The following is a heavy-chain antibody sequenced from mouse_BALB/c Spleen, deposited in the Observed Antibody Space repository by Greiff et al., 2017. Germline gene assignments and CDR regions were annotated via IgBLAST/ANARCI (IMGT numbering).Heavy chain of an antibody. CDR3: ARGDYYGTISYWYFDV. D-gene: IGHD1-1*01. CDR1: GFTFSDYY. CDR2: ISDGGSYT. Sequence: EVQLVESGGGLVKPGGSLKLSCAASGFTFSDYYMYWVRQTPEKRLEWVATISDGGSYTYYPDSVKGRFTISRDNAKNNLYLQMSSLKSEDTAMYYCARGDYYGTISYWYFDVWGAGTTVTVSS. J-gene: IGHJ1*01. V-gene: IGHV5-4*02.